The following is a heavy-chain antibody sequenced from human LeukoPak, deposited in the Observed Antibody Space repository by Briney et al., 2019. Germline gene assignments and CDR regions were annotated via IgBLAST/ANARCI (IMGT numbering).Heavy chain of an antibody. CDR1: GFTFNSYS. D-gene: IGHD5-18*01. J-gene: IGHJ4*02. CDR3: ARHLSGVTGYTYGRGIDY. CDR2: ISGSNSYI. Sequence: GGSLRLSCAASGFTFNSYSMNWVRQAPGKGLEWVSSISGSNSYIYYADSMKGRFTIFRDNAKNSLYLQMNSLRAEDTAVYYCARHLSGVTGYTYGRGIDYWGQGTLVTVSS. V-gene: IGHV3-21*01.